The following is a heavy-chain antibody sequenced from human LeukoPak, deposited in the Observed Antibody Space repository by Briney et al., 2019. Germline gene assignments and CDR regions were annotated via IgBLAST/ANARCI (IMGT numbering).Heavy chain of an antibody. Sequence: PGGSLRLSCAASGFTVNSNYLSWVRQAPGKGLEGVSTLYNTGNTYYANSVKGRFSISRDNSKNTLFLQMNSLRAEDTAVYYCARLIADGRLYFVDWGPGTLVTVSS. J-gene: IGHJ4*02. V-gene: IGHV3-53*01. D-gene: IGHD6-13*01. CDR2: LYNTGNT. CDR1: GFTVNSNY. CDR3: ARLIADGRLYFVD.